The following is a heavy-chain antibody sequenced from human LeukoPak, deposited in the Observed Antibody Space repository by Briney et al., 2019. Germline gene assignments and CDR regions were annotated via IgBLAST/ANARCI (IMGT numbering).Heavy chain of an antibody. CDR2: VFYSGNS. J-gene: IGHJ4*02. V-gene: IGHV4-59*11. Sequence: SETLSLTCTVSGAFTSTHYWSWVRQPLGKGLEWIGYVFYSGNSNYNPSFTSRLTMSFDTSKTQFSLKLTSVTAADTAVYYCARIDPLGYFDLWGQGPLVTVSS. CDR3: ARIDPLGYFDL. CDR1: GAFTSTHY.